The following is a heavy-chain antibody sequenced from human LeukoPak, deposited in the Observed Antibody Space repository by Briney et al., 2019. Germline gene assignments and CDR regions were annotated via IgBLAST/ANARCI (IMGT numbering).Heavy chain of an antibody. Sequence: ASVKVSDKASGYTFTSYYMHWVRQAPGQGLEGMGIINPSGGSTSYAQKFQGRVTMTMDMSTSTVYMELSSLRSEDKAVYYCARKARFSRFQTHYYGSGSYYEANWFDPWGQGTLVTVSS. V-gene: IGHV1-46*01. J-gene: IGHJ5*02. CDR1: GYTFTSYY. D-gene: IGHD3-10*01. CDR2: INPSGGST. CDR3: ARKARFSRFQTHYYGSGSYYEANWFDP.